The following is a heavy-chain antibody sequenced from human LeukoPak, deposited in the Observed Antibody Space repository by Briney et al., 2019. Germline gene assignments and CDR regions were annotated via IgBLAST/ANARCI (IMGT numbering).Heavy chain of an antibody. CDR2: ISGSGGST. Sequence: GGSLSLSCAASGFTFSSYAMSWVRQAPGRGLEWVSAISGSGGSTYCADSVKGRFTISRDNSKNTLYLQMNSLRAEDTAVYYCAKDPPYYYDSSGYGYWGQGTLVTVSS. CDR1: GFTFSSYA. J-gene: IGHJ4*02. D-gene: IGHD3-22*01. CDR3: AKDPPYYYDSSGYGY. V-gene: IGHV3-23*01.